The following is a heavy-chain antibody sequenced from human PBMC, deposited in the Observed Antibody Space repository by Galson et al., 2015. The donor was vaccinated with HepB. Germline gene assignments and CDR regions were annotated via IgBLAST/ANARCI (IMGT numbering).Heavy chain of an antibody. J-gene: IGHJ4*02. CDR2: ISGSGGST. D-gene: IGHD2-2*02. Sequence: SLRLSCAASGFTFSSYAMSWVRQAPGKGLEWVSAISGSGGSTYYADSVKGRFTISRDNSKNTLYLQMNSLRAEDTAVYYCAKDGGYCSSTSCYTPDDYWGQGTLVTVSS. CDR1: GFTFSSYA. V-gene: IGHV3-23*01. CDR3: AKDGGYCSSTSCYTPDDY.